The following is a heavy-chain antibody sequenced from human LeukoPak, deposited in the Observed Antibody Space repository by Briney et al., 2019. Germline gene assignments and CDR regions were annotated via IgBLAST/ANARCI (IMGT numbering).Heavy chain of an antibody. CDR2: ISSSGNTV. V-gene: IGHV3-48*03. J-gene: IGHJ4*02. Sequence: GGSLRLSCAASGFTFSSHEMNWVRQAPGKGLEWVSYISSSGNTVYYADSVKGRFTISRDNAKSSSYLQMISLGAEDMAVYYCAKDLLNRLAYKDDIVMVTATDYWGQGTLVTVS. D-gene: IGHD2-21*02. CDR3: AKDLLNRLAYKDDIVMVTATDY. CDR1: GFTFSSHE.